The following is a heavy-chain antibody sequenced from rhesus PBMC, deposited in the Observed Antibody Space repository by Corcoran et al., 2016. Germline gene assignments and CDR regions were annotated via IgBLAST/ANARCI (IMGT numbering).Heavy chain of an antibody. Sequence: QVQLQESGPGLVKPSETLSLTCAVSGGSISSNYWSWIRLAPGKGLEWIGRIYGSGGSTDDNPSLKSRVTSSPDPSKNQFSLKLSSVTAADTAVYYCARVGSSYLFDYWGQGVLVTVSS. V-gene: IGHV4-160*01. CDR1: GGSISSNY. CDR3: ARVGSSYLFDY. CDR2: IYGSGGST. D-gene: IGHD4-29*01. J-gene: IGHJ4*01.